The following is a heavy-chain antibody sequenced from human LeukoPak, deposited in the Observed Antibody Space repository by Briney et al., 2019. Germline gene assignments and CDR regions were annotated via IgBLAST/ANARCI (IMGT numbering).Heavy chain of an antibody. CDR1: GYTFTRYY. J-gene: IGHJ5*02. Sequence: ASVKVSCKASGYTFTRYYMHWVRQAPGQGLEWMGWINPNSGGTNYAQKFQGRVTMTRDTSISTAYMELSRLRSDDTAVYYCARFLGEQGVPFDLWGQGTLVTVPS. D-gene: IGHD3-16*01. CDR3: ARFLGEQGVPFDL. CDR2: INPNSGGT. V-gene: IGHV1-2*02.